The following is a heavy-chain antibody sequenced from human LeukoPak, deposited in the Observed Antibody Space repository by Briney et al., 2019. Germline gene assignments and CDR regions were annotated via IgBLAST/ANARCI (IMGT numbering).Heavy chain of an antibody. CDR2: ITWNSDRL. CDR3: ARVKTTTWGAFDY. D-gene: IGHD1-14*01. V-gene: IGHV3-9*01. Sequence: GWSLRLSCAVSGCTFDEYALHWVRLLPVKGLEWVSSITWNSDRLRYADSVKGRFTISRDNTKNSLYLEMKSLTIEDTALYYCARVKTTTWGAFDYWGPGTMVTVSS. J-gene: IGHJ3*01. CDR1: GCTFDEYA.